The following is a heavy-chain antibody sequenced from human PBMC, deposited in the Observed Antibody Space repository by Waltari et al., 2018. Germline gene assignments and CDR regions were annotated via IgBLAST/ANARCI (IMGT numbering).Heavy chain of an antibody. CDR3: ARDSRYSYAFY. Sequence: EVQLVESGGGLLQPGGSLRLSCTASGSTFSSYWMSWVREAPGKGLEWVANINQDGGEKYYVDSVKGRFTVSRDNAKNSLYLQMNSLRAEDTAVYYCARDSRYSYAFYWGQGTLVTVSS. CDR1: GSTFSSYW. D-gene: IGHD5-18*01. CDR2: INQDGGEK. V-gene: IGHV3-7*01. J-gene: IGHJ4*02.